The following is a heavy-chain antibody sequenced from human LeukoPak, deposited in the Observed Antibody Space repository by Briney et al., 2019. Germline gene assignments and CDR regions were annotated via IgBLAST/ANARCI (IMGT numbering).Heavy chain of an antibody. CDR2: IYYSGST. CDR1: GGSISSGDYY. J-gene: IGHJ5*02. V-gene: IGHV4-30-4*01. Sequence: SETLSLTCTVSGGSISSGDYYWSWIRQPPGKGLEWIGYIYYSGSTYYNPSLKSRVTISVDTSKNQFSLKLSSVTAADTAVYYCARAPNRGYCGGDCYSFSWFDPWGQGTLVTVSS. CDR3: ARAPNRGYCGGDCYSFSWFDP. D-gene: IGHD2-21*02.